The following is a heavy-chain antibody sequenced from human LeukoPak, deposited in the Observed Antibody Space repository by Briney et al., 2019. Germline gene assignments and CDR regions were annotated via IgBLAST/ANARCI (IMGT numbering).Heavy chain of an antibody. CDR1: GYSISSGYY. CDR2: IYHSGST. J-gene: IGHJ4*02. Sequence: PSETLSLTCTVSGYSISSGYYWGWIRQPPGKGLEWIGSIYHSGSTYYNPSLKSRVTISVDTSKNQFSLKLSSVTAADTAVYYCARDSSVGSSGYYYRVYWGQGTLVTVSS. CDR3: ARDSSVGSSGYYYRVY. V-gene: IGHV4-38-2*02. D-gene: IGHD3-22*01.